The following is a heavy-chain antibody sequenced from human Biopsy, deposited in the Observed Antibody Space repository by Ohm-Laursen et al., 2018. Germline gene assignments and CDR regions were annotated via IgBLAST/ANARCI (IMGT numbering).Heavy chain of an antibody. V-gene: IGHV4-34*01. CDR1: GGSFNGCF. Sequence: GTLSLTCAVYGGSFNGCFWSWIRQPPGKGLEWIGDITQSGSTNYSPSLKSRVTISVDTAKKQFSLSLRSATAADTAVYYCARVPLPGIGAAYQGRFLYGMDVWGQGTTVSVSS. J-gene: IGHJ6*02. D-gene: IGHD6-13*01. CDR3: ARVPLPGIGAAYQGRFLYGMDV. CDR2: ITQSGST.